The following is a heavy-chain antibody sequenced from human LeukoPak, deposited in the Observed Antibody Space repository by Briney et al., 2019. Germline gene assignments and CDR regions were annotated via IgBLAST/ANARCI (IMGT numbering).Heavy chain of an antibody. Sequence: ASVKVSCKASGGTFSSYAISWVRQAPGQGLEWMGGIIPIFGTANYAQKLQGRVTMTTDTSTSTAYMELRSLRSDDTAVYYCARDRETYYYDSSGYNYWGQGTLVTVSS. CDR3: ARDRETYYYDSSGYNY. CDR2: IIPIFGTA. J-gene: IGHJ4*02. CDR1: GGTFSSYA. D-gene: IGHD3-22*01. V-gene: IGHV1-69*05.